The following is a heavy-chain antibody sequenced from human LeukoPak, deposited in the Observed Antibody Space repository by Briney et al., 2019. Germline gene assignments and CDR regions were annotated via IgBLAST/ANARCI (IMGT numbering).Heavy chain of an antibody. CDR1: GFTFSSDG. J-gene: IGHJ6*02. V-gene: IGHV3-30*18. Sequence: PGRSLRLSCAASGFTFSSDGMHWVRQAPGKGLEWVAVISYDGSNKYYADSVKGRFTISRDNSKNTLYLQMNSLRAEDTAVYYCAKGSQGRGYSGYDRIYNYYYYYGMDVWGQGTTVTVSS. CDR3: AKGSQGRGYSGYDRIYNYYYYYGMDV. CDR2: ISYDGSNK. D-gene: IGHD5-12*01.